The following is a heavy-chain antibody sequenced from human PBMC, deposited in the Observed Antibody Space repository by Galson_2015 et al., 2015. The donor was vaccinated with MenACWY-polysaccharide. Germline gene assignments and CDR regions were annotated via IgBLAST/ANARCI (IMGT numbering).Heavy chain of an antibody. V-gene: IGHV3-23*01. Sequence: SLRLSCAASGFTFGSYAMNWVRQAPGKGLEWVSGISASGDNPYYADSVKGRFTISRDNSKNTLYLQMNSLRAEDTAIYYCAKDSTKYFYDSSGYFDYWGQGTLVTFSS. CDR2: ISASGDNP. J-gene: IGHJ4*02. D-gene: IGHD3-22*01. CDR1: GFTFGSYA. CDR3: AKDSTKYFYDSSGYFDY.